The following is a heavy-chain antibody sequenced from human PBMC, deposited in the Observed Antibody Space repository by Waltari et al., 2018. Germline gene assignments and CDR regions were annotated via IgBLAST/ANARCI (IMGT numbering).Heavy chain of an antibody. CDR2: IIPIFGTA. CDR1: GGTFSSYA. Sequence: QVQLVQSGAEVKKPGSSVKVSCKASGGTFSSYAISWVRQAPGQGLEWMGGIIPIFGTANYAQKFQGRVTITADKSTSTAYMELSSLRSEDTAVYYCARRGPYDFWSGYYYWFDPWGQGTLVTVSS. CDR3: ARRGPYDFWSGYYYWFDP. D-gene: IGHD3-3*01. J-gene: IGHJ5*02. V-gene: IGHV1-69*14.